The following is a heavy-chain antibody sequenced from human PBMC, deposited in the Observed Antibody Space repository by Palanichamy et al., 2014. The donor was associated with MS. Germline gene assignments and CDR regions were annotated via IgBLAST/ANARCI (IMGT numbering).Heavy chain of an antibody. CDR3: ARDPYDFWTGYSVPGTNWFDP. J-gene: IGHJ5*02. Sequence: QVQLVQSGTEVKKPGASVKVSCKTSGYTFTDYGIGWVRQAPGQGLEWVGWISTYNGNTNYAQNLQGRVTMTTDTSTSTAYMELRSLRSDDTAMYYRARDPYDFWTGYSVPGTNWFDPWGQGTLVTVSS. CDR2: ISTYNGNT. D-gene: IGHD3-3*01. CDR1: GYTFTDYG. V-gene: IGHV1-18*01.